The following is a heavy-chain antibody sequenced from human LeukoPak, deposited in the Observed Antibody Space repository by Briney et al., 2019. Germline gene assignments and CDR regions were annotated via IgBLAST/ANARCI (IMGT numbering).Heavy chain of an antibody. CDR1: EFAFSTYN. CDR3: ARTVFGAYNWFDP. Sequence: GGSLRLSCAASEFAFSTYNMNWVRQAPGKGLEWVSYISTGSSTTYYADSVKGRFTISRDNVENSLYLQMNSLRVDDTAVYYCARTVFGAYNWFDPWGQGALVTVSS. V-gene: IGHV3-48*01. J-gene: IGHJ5*02. CDR2: ISTGSSTT. D-gene: IGHD3-3*01.